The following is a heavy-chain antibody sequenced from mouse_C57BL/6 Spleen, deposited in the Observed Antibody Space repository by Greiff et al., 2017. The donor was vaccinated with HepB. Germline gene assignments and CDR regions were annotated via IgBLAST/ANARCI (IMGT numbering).Heavy chain of an antibody. D-gene: IGHD1-1*01. CDR3: ARDYDYYGSSYWYFDV. Sequence: EVKLQESGPGLVKPSQSLSLTCSVTGYSITSGYYWNWIRQFPGNKLEWMGYISYDGSNNYNPSLKNRISITRDTSKNQFFLKLNSVTTEDTATYYCARDYDYYGSSYWYFDVWGTGNTVTVSS. CDR2: ISYDGSN. J-gene: IGHJ1*03. CDR1: GYSITSGYY. V-gene: IGHV3-6*01.